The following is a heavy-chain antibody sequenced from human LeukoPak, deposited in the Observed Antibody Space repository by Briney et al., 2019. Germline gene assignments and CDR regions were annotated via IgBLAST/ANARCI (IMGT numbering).Heavy chain of an antibody. CDR1: GGSISSGGYY. D-gene: IGHD5-12*01. Sequence: RPSETLSLTCTVSGGSISSGGYYWSWIRQHPGKGLEWIGYIYYSGSTCYNPSLKSRVTISVDTSKNQFSLKLSSVTAADTAVYYCARGVVIVATMLYYFDYWGQGTLVTVSS. CDR3: ARGVVIVATMLYYFDY. CDR2: IYYSGST. J-gene: IGHJ4*02. V-gene: IGHV4-31*03.